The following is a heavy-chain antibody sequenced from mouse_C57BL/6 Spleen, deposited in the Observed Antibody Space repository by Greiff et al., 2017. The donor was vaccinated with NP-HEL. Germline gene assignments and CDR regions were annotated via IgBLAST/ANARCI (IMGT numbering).Heavy chain of an antibody. CDR1: GYTFTDYY. Sequence: QVQLQQSGAELVRPGASVKLSCKASGYTFTDYYINWVKQRPGQGLEWIARIYPGSGNTYYNEKFKGKATLTAEKSSSTAYMQLSSLTSEDSAVYFCAREGGMVTTREVGYYYAMDYWGQGTSVTVSS. V-gene: IGHV1-76*01. J-gene: IGHJ4*01. D-gene: IGHD2-2*01. CDR3: AREGGMVTTREVGYYYAMDY. CDR2: IYPGSGNT.